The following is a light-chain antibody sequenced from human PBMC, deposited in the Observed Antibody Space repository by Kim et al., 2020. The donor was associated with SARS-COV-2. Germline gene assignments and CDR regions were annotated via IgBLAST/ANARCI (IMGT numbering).Light chain of an antibody. CDR1: SIDVGCYNY. V-gene: IGLV2-14*03. Sequence: SITNAGTGTSIDVGCYNYVSWYQHHPGKAPKLMIYDVSNRPSGVSNRFSGSKSGNTASLTISGLQAEDEADYYCSSYTSSSTPYVFGTGTKVTVL. CDR3: SSYTSSSTPYV. CDR2: DVS. J-gene: IGLJ1*01.